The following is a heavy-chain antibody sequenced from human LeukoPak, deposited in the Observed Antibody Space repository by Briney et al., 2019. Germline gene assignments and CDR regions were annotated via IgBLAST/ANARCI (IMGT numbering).Heavy chain of an antibody. CDR2: TPYDGNNK. D-gene: IGHD5-18*01. V-gene: IGHV3-30*04. CDR1: GFTFSSYA. CDR3: ARESGVLRGYSYGQ. J-gene: IGHJ4*02. Sequence: GRSLRLSCAASGFTFSSYAMHWVRQAPGKGLEWVAVTPYDGNNKKYEDSVKGRFTISRDNSKNTLYLQMNSLRAEDTAVYYCARESGVLRGYSYGQWGQGILVTVPS.